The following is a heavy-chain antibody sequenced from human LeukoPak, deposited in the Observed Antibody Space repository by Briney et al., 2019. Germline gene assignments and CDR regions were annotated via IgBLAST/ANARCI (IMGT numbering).Heavy chain of an antibody. J-gene: IGHJ4*02. CDR1: GFALSDYY. V-gene: IGHV3-11*01. Sequence: GGSLRLSCAASGFALSDYYMSWIRQAPGKELEWISYISNSGKTIYYADSVKDRFTISRDNAKNSLYLQMNSLRAEDTAVYYCARETATSSSWYDYWGQGTLVTVSS. D-gene: IGHD6-13*01. CDR2: ISNSGKTI. CDR3: ARETATSSSWYDY.